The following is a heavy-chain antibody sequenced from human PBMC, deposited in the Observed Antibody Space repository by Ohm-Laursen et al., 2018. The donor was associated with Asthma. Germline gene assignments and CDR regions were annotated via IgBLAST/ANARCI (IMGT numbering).Heavy chain of an antibody. CDR2: TSNDGSYK. CDR3: AKDRGGGFSVAGYYYYYFGMDV. D-gene: IGHD6-19*01. V-gene: IGHV3-30*18. Sequence: SLRLSCAASGFTFSSYGMHWVRQAPGKGLHWVAVTSNDGSYKDYADSVKGRFTISRDNSKNTLYLEMDSLRAEDTAVYYCAKDRGGGFSVAGYYYYYFGMDVWGQGTTVTVSS. J-gene: IGHJ6*02. CDR1: GFTFSSYG.